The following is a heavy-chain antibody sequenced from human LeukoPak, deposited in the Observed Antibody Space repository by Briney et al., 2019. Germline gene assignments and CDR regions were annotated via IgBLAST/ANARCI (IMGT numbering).Heavy chain of an antibody. J-gene: IGHJ4*02. CDR3: AKGDRSGSYSYFDY. V-gene: IGHV3-23*01. D-gene: IGHD3-10*01. CDR1: GFTFSSYA. Sequence: GGSLRLSCVASGFTFSSYAMSWVRQAPGKALEWVSSISASGGNTYYADSVQGRFTISRDNSKNTLYLQMNSLRAEDTVVFYCAKGDRSGSYSYFDYWGQGTLVTVSS. CDR2: ISASGGNT.